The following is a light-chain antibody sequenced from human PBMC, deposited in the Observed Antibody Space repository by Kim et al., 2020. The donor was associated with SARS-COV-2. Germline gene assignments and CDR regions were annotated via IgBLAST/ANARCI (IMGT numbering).Light chain of an antibody. CDR3: QTWGTGIRV. CDR1: SGHSSYA. Sequence: ASVKLTCTLSSGHSSYAIAWHQRQSEKGPRYLMKLNSDGSHSKGDGIPDRFSVSSSGAERYLTISSLQSEDEADYYCQTWGTGIRVFGGGTQLTVL. V-gene: IGLV4-69*01. CDR2: LNSDGSH. J-gene: IGLJ3*02.